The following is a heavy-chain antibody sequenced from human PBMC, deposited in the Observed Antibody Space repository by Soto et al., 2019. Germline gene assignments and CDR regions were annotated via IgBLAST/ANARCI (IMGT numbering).Heavy chain of an antibody. Sequence: QVQLVQSGAEVKKPGASVKVSCKASGYIFTSYGISWVRQAPGQGLEWMAWISGYNGNTNYAQNVQGRVTMTTDTSKTTAYKELRSLRSDDTAVYYCAGVLHFGDYPLGYWGQGTLVTVSS. J-gene: IGHJ4*02. CDR2: ISGYNGNT. CDR3: AGVLHFGDYPLGY. CDR1: GYIFTSYG. V-gene: IGHV1-18*01. D-gene: IGHD4-17*01.